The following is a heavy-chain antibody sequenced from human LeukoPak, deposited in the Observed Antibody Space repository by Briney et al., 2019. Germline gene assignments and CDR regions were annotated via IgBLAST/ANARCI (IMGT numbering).Heavy chain of an antibody. CDR3: ARRAVAPDAFDI. CDR1: GGSISSSSYY. Sequence: SETLSLTCTVSGGSISSSSYYWGWIRQPPGKGLEWIGSIYYSGSTYYNPSLKSRVTISADTSKNQFSLKLSSVTAADTAVYYCARRAVAPDAFDIWGQGTMVTVSS. D-gene: IGHD6-19*01. CDR2: IYYSGST. V-gene: IGHV4-39*01. J-gene: IGHJ3*02.